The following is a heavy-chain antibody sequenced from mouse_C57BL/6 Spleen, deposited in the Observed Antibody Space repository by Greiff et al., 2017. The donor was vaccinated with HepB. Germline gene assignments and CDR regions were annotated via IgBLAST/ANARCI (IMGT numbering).Heavy chain of an antibody. CDR2: IYPGDGDT. Sequence: QVQLQQSGPELVKPGASVKISCKASGYAFSSSWMNWVKQRPGKGLEWIGRIYPGDGDTNYNGKFKGKATLTADKSSSTAYMQLSSLTSEDSAVYFCARLQARRHWYIDGCGEGTTVTVSS. CDR1: GYAFSSSW. V-gene: IGHV1-82*01. CDR3: ARLQARRHWYIDG. J-gene: IGHJ1*01.